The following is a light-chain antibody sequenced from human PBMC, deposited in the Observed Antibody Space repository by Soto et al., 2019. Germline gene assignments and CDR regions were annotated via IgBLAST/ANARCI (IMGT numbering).Light chain of an antibody. V-gene: IGKV3-15*01. J-gene: IGKJ1*01. CDR2: DAS. CDR3: EQYNNWPSWT. CDR1: QSVSNN. Sequence: ILMTQSPATLSASPGERATLSCRASQSVSNNLAWYQQKPGQAPRLLIYDASTRATGIPARFSGSGSGTEFTLTISGLQSEDFAVYYCEQYNNWPSWTFGQGTKVESK.